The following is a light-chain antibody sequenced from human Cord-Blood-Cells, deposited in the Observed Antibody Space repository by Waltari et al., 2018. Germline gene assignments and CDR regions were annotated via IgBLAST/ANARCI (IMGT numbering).Light chain of an antibody. CDR1: PGISSW. V-gene: IGKV1D-12*01. CDR3: QQANSLPLT. J-gene: IGKJ4*01. CDR2: AAS. Sequence: DIQMTQSPSSVSASVAERVTITCRASPGISSWLAWYQQKPGKAPKRLLYAASSLQSGVPSRFGGSGSGTEFTLTISSLQPEDFATYYRQQANSLPLTFGGGTKVEIK.